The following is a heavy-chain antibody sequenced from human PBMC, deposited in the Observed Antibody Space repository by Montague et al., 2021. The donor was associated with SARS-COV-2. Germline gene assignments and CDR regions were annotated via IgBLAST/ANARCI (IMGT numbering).Heavy chain of an antibody. CDR3: ARHYSATLPAVY. J-gene: IGHJ4*02. D-gene: IGHD2-15*01. Sequence: SETLSLTCTVSGGSISSFYWSWFRQPPGKELEWIGYISDSGSTNYNPSLTSRVTMSVDTSKNQFSLKVNSVTAADTAVYYCARHYSATLPAVYWGQGTLVTVS. V-gene: IGHV4-59*08. CDR2: ISDSGST. CDR1: GGSISSFY.